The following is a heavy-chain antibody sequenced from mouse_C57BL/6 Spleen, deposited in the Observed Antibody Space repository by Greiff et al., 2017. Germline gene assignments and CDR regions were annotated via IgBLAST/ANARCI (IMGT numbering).Heavy chain of an antibody. Sequence: QVQLQQPGAELVKPGASVTLSCKASGYTFTSYWMHWVKQRPGQGLEWIGMIHPNSGSTNYNEKFKGKATLPVDKSSSTAYMQLSSLTSEDSAVYYWARGDYDYDWYYFDDWGQGTTLTVSS. D-gene: IGHD2-4*01. V-gene: IGHV1-64*01. CDR2: IHPNSGST. CDR1: GYTFTSYW. J-gene: IGHJ2*01. CDR3: ARGDYDYDWYYFDD.